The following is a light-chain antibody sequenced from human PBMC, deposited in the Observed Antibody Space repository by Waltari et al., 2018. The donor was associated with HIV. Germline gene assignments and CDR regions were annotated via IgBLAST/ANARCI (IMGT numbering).Light chain of an antibody. CDR1: QDISVD. CDR2: GAS. V-gene: IGKV1-17*01. J-gene: IGKJ2*01. Sequence: DIQMTQSPFSLSASVGDRVTITCRASQDISVDLGWYQQKPGKAPKRLIYGASNLESGVPSRFSGSRSGTEFTLTINGLQPEDVATYYCLQQYTYPRTFGQGTKLDIK. CDR3: LQQYTYPRT.